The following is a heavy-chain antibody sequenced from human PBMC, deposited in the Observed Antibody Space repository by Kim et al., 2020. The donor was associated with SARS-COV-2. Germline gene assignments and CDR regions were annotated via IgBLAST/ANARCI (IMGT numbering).Heavy chain of an antibody. CDR2: VSSSSTTI. J-gene: IGHJ4*02. CDR3: ARRMMTSKSPFDY. Sequence: GGSLRLSCVGSGFSFSDYRMNWVRQAPGKGLEWISYVSSSSTTIYYADSVRGRFTISRDNAKNSLYLQMNSLRAEDTAVYYCARRMMTSKSPFDYWGQGTLVTVSS. D-gene: IGHD4-17*01. V-gene: IGHV3-48*04. CDR1: GFSFSDYR.